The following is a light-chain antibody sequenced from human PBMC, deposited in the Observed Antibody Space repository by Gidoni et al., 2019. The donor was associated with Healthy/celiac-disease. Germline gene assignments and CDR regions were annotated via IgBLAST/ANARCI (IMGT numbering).Light chain of an antibody. CDR2: GAS. Sequence: EIVMTQSPATLSVSPGERATLSCRASQGVSSNLAWYQQKPGQAPRLFIYGASTRATGIPARFSGSGSGTEFTLTISGLRSEDLAVFYFQRYNNRLPYTFARGPSWRSN. V-gene: IGKV3-15*01. J-gene: IGKJ2*01. CDR1: QGVSSN. CDR3: QRYNNRLPYT.